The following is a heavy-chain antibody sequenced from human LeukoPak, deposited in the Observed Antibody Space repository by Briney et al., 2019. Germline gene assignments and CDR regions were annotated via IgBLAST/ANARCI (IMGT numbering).Heavy chain of an antibody. J-gene: IGHJ4*02. CDR3: ARSSIVGATDYFDY. V-gene: IGHV4-61*02. D-gene: IGHD1-26*01. CDR2: IYTSEST. CDR1: GDSISSGSYY. Sequence: SETLSLTCTVSGDSISSGSYYWSWIRQPAGKGLEWIGRIYTSESTNYNPSLKSRVTMSVDTSKSQFSLKLNSVTAADTAVYYCARSSIVGATDYFDYWGQGTLVTVSS.